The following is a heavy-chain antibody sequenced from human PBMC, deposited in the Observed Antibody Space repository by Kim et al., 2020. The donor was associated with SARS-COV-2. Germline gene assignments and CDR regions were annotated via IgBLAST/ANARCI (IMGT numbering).Heavy chain of an antibody. Sequence: GGSLRLSCAASGFTFSSYAMHWVRQAPGKGLEWVAVISYDGSNKYYADSVKGRFTISRDNSKNTLYLQMNSLRAEDTAVYYCARTPDYYYDSSGYYYFD. CDR2: ISYDGSNK. D-gene: IGHD3-22*01. V-gene: IGHV3-30*04. CDR3: ARTPDYYYDSSGYYYFD. CDR1: GFTFSSYA. J-gene: IGHJ4*01.